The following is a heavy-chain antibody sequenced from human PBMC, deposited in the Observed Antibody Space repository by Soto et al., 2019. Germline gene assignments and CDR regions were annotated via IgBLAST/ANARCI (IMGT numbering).Heavy chain of an antibody. Sequence: ASVKVSCKASGYTFTGYGISWVRQAPGQGLEWMGWISAYNGNTNYAQNFQGRVTMTTDTSTSTAYMELRSLRSDDTAVYYCARVAGTTSNYWGQGTLVTVSS. J-gene: IGHJ4*02. V-gene: IGHV1-18*01. D-gene: IGHD1-7*01. CDR1: GYTFTGYG. CDR3: ARVAGTTSNY. CDR2: ISAYNGNT.